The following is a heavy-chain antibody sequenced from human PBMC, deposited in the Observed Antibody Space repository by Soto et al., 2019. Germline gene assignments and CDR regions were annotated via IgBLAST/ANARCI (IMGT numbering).Heavy chain of an antibody. D-gene: IGHD4-17*01. CDR1: GFTFSMFS. CDR3: VHPRSTVQIPPT. CDR2: ISSNGDST. Sequence: GGSLRLSCSASGFTFSMFSMHWVRQAPGKGLEYVSGISSNGDSTYYADPVKGRFTISRDNSKNTLYLQMSSLRAVDTAVYYCVHPRSTVQIPPTWGQGTLVTVSS. J-gene: IGHJ5*02. V-gene: IGHV3-64D*06.